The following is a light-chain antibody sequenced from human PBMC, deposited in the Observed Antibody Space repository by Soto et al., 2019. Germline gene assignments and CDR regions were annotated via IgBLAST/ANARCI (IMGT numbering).Light chain of an antibody. CDR2: EVT. CDR3: CSYTLNSTNFV. CDR1: SSDIGGYNY. J-gene: IGLJ1*01. Sequence: QSVLTQPASVSGSPGQSITISCTGTSSDIGGYNYVSWYQQHPGKAPKLMISEVTNRPSGVSNRFSGSKSGNTASLTISGLQTEDEADSYCCSYTLNSTNFVLGKGTKVT. V-gene: IGLV2-14*01.